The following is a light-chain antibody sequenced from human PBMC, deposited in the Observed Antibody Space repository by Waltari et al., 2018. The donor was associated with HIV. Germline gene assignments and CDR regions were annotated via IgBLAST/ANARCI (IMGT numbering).Light chain of an antibody. CDR3: AAWEDSLNGWV. CDR1: SSTIGSNT. Sequence: SVLTQPPSASGTPGQRVTISCSGSSSTIGSNTVNWYQQLPAPAPKLLIYGNKQPPAGVPGRSSGSNAGTSAALAISGLQSEDEADYCCAAWEDSLNGWVFGGGTKLTVL. J-gene: IGLJ3*02. V-gene: IGLV1-44*01. CDR2: GNK.